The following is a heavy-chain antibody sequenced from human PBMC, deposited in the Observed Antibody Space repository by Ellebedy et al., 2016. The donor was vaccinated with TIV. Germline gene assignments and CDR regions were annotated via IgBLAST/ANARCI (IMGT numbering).Heavy chain of an antibody. V-gene: IGHV4-61*01. CDR3: ARKAYYYDSSGYLGFWYFDL. D-gene: IGHD3-22*01. Sequence: SETLSLXCTVSGGSISSSSYYWSWIRQPPGKGLEWIGYIYYSGSTNYNPSLKSRVTISVDTSKNQFSLKLSSVTAADTAVYYCARKAYYYDSSGYLGFWYFDLWGRGTLVTVSS. J-gene: IGHJ2*01. CDR1: GGSISSSSYY. CDR2: IYYSGST.